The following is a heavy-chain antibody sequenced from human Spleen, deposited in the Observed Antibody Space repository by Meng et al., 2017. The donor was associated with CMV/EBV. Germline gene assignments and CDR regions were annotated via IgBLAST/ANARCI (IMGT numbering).Heavy chain of an antibody. CDR2: INHSGST. CDR1: GGSFSGYY. V-gene: IGHV4-34*01. J-gene: IGHJ4*02. Sequence: LSCAVYGGSFSGYYWSWIRQPPGKGLEWIGEINHSGSTNYNPSPKSRVIISVDTSKNQFSLKLSSVTAADTAVYYCARGGSARRRSPVKAKGTLTIDYWGQGTLVTVSS. D-gene: IGHD6-6*01. CDR3: ARGGSARRRSPVKAKGTLTIDY.